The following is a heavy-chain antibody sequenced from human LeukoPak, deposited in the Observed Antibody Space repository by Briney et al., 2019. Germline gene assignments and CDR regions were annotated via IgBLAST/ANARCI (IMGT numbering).Heavy chain of an antibody. CDR3: AKDPTSDSSGYGRAFDI. Sequence: PGGSLRLSCAASGFTFSSYSMNWARQAPGKGLEWVSSISSSSSYIYYADSVKGRFTISRDNAKNSLYLQMNSLRAEDTALYYCAKDPTSDSSGYGRAFDIWGQGTMVTVSS. D-gene: IGHD3-22*01. CDR2: ISSSSSYI. V-gene: IGHV3-21*04. J-gene: IGHJ3*02. CDR1: GFTFSSYS.